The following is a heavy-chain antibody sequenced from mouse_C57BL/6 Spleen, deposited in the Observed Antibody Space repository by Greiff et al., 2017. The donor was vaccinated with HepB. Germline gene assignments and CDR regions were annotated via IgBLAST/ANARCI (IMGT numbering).Heavy chain of an antibody. J-gene: IGHJ2*01. Sequence: QVQLKQPGAELVKPGASVKMSCKASGYTFTSYWITWVKQRPGQGLEWIGDIYPGSGSTNYNEKFKSKATLTVDTSSRTAYMQLSSLTSEDSAVYYCASGYYDGSSYVGYWGQGTTLTVSS. CDR2: IYPGSGST. CDR3: ASGYYDGSSYVGY. D-gene: IGHD1-1*01. CDR1: GYTFTSYW. V-gene: IGHV1-55*01.